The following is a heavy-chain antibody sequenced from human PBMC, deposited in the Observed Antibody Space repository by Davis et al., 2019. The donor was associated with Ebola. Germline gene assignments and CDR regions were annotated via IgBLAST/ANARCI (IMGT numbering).Heavy chain of an antibody. V-gene: IGHV1-46*01. CDR2: INPSGGST. CDR1: GYTFINFA. J-gene: IGHJ6*04. D-gene: IGHD3-10*01. Sequence: AASVKVSCKASGYTFINFAIQWVRQAPGQGLEWMGIINPSGGSTSYAQKFQGRVTMTRDTSTSTVYMELSSLRSEDTAVYYCARAIYGSGSYDYYGMDVWGKGTTVTVSS. CDR3: ARAIYGSGSYDYYGMDV.